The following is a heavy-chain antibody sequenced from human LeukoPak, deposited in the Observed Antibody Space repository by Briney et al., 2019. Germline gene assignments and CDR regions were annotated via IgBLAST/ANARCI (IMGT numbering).Heavy chain of an antibody. D-gene: IGHD4-23*01. V-gene: IGHV4-4*07. CDR1: GGSISSYY. Sequence: SETLSLTCTVSGGSISSYYWSWIRQPAGKGLEWIGRIYTSGSTNYNPSLKSRVTMSVDTSKNQFSLKLSSVTAADTAVYYCAREADYGGNSVYFDYWGQGTLVTVSS. CDR2: IYTSGST. J-gene: IGHJ4*02. CDR3: AREADYGGNSVYFDY.